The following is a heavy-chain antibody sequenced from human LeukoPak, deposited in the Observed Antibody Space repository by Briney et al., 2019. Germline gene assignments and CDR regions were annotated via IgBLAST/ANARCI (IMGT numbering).Heavy chain of an antibody. CDR3: AKDLDGDCSSTSCLYFDY. CDR1: GFTFSSYA. V-gene: IGHV3-23*01. J-gene: IGHJ4*02. D-gene: IGHD2-2*01. CDR2: ISGSGGST. Sequence: GGSLRLSCAASGFTFSSYAMSWVRQAPGKGLEWVSAISGSGGSTYYADFVKGRFTISRDNSKNTLYLQMNSLRADDTAVYYCAKDLDGDCSSTSCLYFDYWGQGTLVTVSS.